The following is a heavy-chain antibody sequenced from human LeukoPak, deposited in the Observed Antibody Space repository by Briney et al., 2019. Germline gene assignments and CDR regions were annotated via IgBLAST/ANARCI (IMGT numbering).Heavy chain of an antibody. J-gene: IGHJ4*02. D-gene: IGHD1-26*01. CDR1: GGSNSSSSYY. CDR2: MYYSGST. CDR3: ARHSGSYYADFDY. V-gene: IGHV4-39*01. Sequence: ASETLSLTCTVSGGSNSSSSYYWGWIRQPPGKGLEWIGSMYYSGSTYYNPSLKSRVTMSVDTSKNHFSLKLSSVTAADTAVYYCARHSGSYYADFDYWGQGTLVTVSS.